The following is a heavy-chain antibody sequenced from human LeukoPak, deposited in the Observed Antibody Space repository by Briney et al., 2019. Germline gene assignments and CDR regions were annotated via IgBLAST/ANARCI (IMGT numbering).Heavy chain of an antibody. J-gene: IGHJ6*02. CDR3: ASEPDYGMDV. CDR2: INTNTGNP. V-gene: IGHV7-4-1*02. CDR1: RYTSTSYA. Sequence: ASVKVSCKASRYTSTSYAMNWVRQAPGHGVKWRGWINTNTGNPTYDQSFTGGLAFSSDTSVSTAYPQISSLKAEDTAVYYCASEPDYGMDVWGQGTTVTVSS.